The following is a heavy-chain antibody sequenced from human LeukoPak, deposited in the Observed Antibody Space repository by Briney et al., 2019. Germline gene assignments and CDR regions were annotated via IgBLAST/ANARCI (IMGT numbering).Heavy chain of an antibody. CDR1: GYSFTSYW. Sequence: GESLKISCKGSGYSFTSYWIIWVRQMPGKGLEWMGRIDPSDSYTNYSPSFQGHVTISADKSISTAYLQWSSLKASDTAMYYCARNLGDNYGSGSYPLGYWGQGTLVTVSS. J-gene: IGHJ4*02. CDR2: IDPSDSYT. V-gene: IGHV5-10-1*01. D-gene: IGHD3-10*01. CDR3: ARNLGDNYGSGSYPLGY.